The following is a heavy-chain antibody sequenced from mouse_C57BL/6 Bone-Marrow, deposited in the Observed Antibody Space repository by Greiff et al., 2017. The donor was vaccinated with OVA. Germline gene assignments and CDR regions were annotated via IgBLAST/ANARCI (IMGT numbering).Heavy chain of an antibody. V-gene: IGHV1-9*01. D-gene: IGHD2-3*01. Sequence: QVQLQQSGAELMKPGASVKLSCKATGYTFTGYWIAWVKQRPGHGLEWIGEILPGSGSTNYNEKFKGKATFSPDTSSNKDYMHLSSLTTEGSAIYYCATADDGYLCYFDYWGQGTTLTVSS. CDR3: ATADDGYLCYFDY. J-gene: IGHJ2*01. CDR1: GYTFTGYW. CDR2: ILPGSGST.